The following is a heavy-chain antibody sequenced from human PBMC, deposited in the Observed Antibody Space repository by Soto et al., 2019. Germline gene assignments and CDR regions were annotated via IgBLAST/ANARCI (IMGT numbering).Heavy chain of an antibody. V-gene: IGHV4-39*01. CDR3: ARHLLTLTYYDILTGYPDY. D-gene: IGHD3-9*01. Sequence: SESLCLTFTFSGSSTIGSSYYCSRIRQPPGKGLEWIGSIYYSGSTYYNPSLKSRVTISVDTSKNQFSLKLSSVTAADTAVYYCARHLLTLTYYDILTGYPDYWGQGTLVTVSS. J-gene: IGHJ4*02. CDR1: GSSTIGSSYY. CDR2: IYYSGST.